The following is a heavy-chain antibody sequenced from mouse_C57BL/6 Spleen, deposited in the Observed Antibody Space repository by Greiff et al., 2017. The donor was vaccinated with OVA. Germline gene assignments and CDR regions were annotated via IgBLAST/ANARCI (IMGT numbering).Heavy chain of an antibody. V-gene: IGHV1-82*01. CDR1: GYAFSSSW. D-gene: IGHD3-2*02. J-gene: IGHJ4*01. CDR2: IYPGDGDT. Sequence: VQRVESGPELVKPGASVKISCKASGYAFSSSWMNWVKQRPGKGLEWIGRIYPGDGDTNYNGKFKGKATLTADKSSSTAYMQLSSLTSEDSAVYFCARPSSGYPYYYAMDYWGQGTSVTVSS. CDR3: ARPSSGYPYYYAMDY.